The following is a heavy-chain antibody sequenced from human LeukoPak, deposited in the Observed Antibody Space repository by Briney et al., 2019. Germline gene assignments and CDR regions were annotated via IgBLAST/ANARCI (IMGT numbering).Heavy chain of an antibody. CDR2: ISYSGST. V-gene: IGHV4-39*01. CDR1: GGSIINSYY. Sequence: PSETLSLTCTVSGGSIINSYYWGWIRRPPGKGLEWIGSISYSGSTYNNPSLKSRVTISADTSKNHFSLKLSSVTAADTAVYYCARQRWPPAYYFDFWGQGTLVTVSS. J-gene: IGHJ4*02. D-gene: IGHD5-24*01. CDR3: ARQRWPPAYYFDF.